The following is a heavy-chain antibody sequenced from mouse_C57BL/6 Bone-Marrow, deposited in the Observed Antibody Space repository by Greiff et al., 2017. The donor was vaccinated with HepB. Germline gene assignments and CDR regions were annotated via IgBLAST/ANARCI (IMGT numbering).Heavy chain of an antibody. V-gene: IGHV1-82*01. CDR1: GYAFSSSW. CDR3: ARREEWLKYYAMDY. J-gene: IGHJ4*01. D-gene: IGHD2-2*01. Sequence: QVQLKQSGPELVKPGASVKISCKASGYAFSSSWMNWVKQRPGKGLEWIGRIYPGDGDTNYNGKFKGKATLTADKSSSTAYMQLSSLTSEDSAVYFCARREEWLKYYAMDYWGQGTSVTVSS. CDR2: IYPGDGDT.